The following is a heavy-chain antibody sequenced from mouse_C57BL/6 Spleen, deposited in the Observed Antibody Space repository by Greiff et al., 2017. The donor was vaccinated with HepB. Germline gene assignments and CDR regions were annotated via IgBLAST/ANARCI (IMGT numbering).Heavy chain of an antibody. Sequence: VQLQQSGPELVKPGASVKIPCKASGYTFTDYNMDWVKQSHGKSLEWIGDINPNNGGTIYNQKCKGKATLTVDKYSSTAYMELRSLTSEDTAVYYCATGQLLRSGGFDYWGQGTTLTVSS. CDR3: ATGQLLRSGGFDY. CDR1: GYTFTDYN. J-gene: IGHJ2*01. D-gene: IGHD1-1*01. V-gene: IGHV1-18*01. CDR2: INPNNGGT.